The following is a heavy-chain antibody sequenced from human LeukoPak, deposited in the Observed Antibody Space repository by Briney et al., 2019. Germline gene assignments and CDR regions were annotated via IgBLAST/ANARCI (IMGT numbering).Heavy chain of an antibody. D-gene: IGHD1-14*01. CDR1: GFTFSSYV. CDR2: ISTSGGTT. CDR3: GKTVLPGICARGFDY. Sequence: GGSLRLSCAASGFTFSSYVMNWVRLAPGKGLEWVSVISTSGGTTYYADSVKGRFTMSRDNSKNTLYLQMNSLRAADTAVYYSGKTVLPGICARGFDYWGQGTLVTAS. J-gene: IGHJ4*02. V-gene: IGHV3-23*01.